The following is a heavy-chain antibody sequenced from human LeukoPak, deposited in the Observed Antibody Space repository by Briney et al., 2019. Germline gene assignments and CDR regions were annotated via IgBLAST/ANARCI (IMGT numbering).Heavy chain of an antibody. CDR1: GFTFSTHW. D-gene: IGHD1-26*01. CDR3: AKYSGSLFIDYFDY. V-gene: IGHV3-74*01. CDR2: INSVGSST. Sequence: GGSLRLSCAASGFTFSTHWMHWVRQAPGKGLVWVSRINSVGSSTDYADSVKGRFTISRDNAKNTLYLQMNSLRAEDTAVYYCAKYSGSLFIDYFDYWGQGTLVTVSS. J-gene: IGHJ4*02.